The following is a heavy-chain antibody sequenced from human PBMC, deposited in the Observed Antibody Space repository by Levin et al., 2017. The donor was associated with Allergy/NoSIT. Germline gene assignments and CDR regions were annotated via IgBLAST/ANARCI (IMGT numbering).Heavy chain of an antibody. CDR3: ARDSYHYDFWSGYLSYYYYGMDV. V-gene: IGHV3-7*01. CDR1: GFTFSSYW. J-gene: IGHJ6*02. D-gene: IGHD3-3*01. CDR2: IKQDGSEK. Sequence: GGSLRLSCAASGFTFSSYWMSCVRQAPGKGLEWVANIKQDGSEKYYVDSVKGRFTISRDNAKNSLYLQMNSLRAEDTAVYYCARDSYHYDFWSGYLSYYYYGMDVWGQGTTVTVSS.